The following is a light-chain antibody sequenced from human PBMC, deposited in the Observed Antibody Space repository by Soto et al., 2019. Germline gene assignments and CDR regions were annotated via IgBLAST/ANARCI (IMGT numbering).Light chain of an antibody. J-gene: IGKJ4*01. CDR3: QQSYHTPLT. CDR1: QSISNY. V-gene: IGKV1-39*01. Sequence: DIEMTQSPSSLSASLGDRVTITCRASQSISNYLNWYQHKPGKAPKLLIYAASSLQSGVPTRFSGSGSGTDFPLTISSLQPEDFATYYCQQSYHTPLTFGGGTKVEIK. CDR2: AAS.